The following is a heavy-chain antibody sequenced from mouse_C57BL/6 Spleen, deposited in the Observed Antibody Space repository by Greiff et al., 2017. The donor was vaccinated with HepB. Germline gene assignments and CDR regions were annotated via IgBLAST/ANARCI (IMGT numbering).Heavy chain of an antibody. Sequence: VQLQQSGPELVKPGASVKISCKASGYAFSSSWMNWVKQRPGKGLEWIGRIYPGDGDTNYNGKFKGKATLTADKSSSTAYMQLSSLTSEDSAVYFCARPDYGSSYGFAYWGQRTLVTVSA. J-gene: IGHJ3*01. CDR1: GYAFSSSW. V-gene: IGHV1-82*01. D-gene: IGHD1-1*01. CDR2: IYPGDGDT. CDR3: ARPDYGSSYGFAY.